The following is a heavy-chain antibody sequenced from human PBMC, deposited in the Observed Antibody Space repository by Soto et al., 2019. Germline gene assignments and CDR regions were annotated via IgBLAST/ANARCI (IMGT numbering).Heavy chain of an antibody. V-gene: IGHV3-33*01. Sequence: QVQLVESGGGVVQPGRSLRLSCAASGFTFSSYGMHWVRQAPGKGLEWVAVIWYDGSNKYYADSVKGRFTISRDNSKNTLYLQMNSLRAEDKAVYYCAIGALRFEEHYYYVMEVWGQATKVTVSS. CDR2: IWYDGSNK. D-gene: IGHD1-1*01. J-gene: IGHJ6*02. CDR1: GFTFSSYG. CDR3: AIGALRFEEHYYYVMEV.